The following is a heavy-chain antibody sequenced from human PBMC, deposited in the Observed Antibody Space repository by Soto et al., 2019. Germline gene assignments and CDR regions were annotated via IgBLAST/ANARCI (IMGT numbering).Heavy chain of an antibody. CDR3: GRKTRVAGTE. V-gene: IGHV4-39*01. Sequence: SETLSLTCTVSGGSIGSNNYYWAWIRQPPGKGLEWIGSIYYTGSTYYNPSLRSRVSISVDTSKNQFSLNLNSVTAADTAQYYCGRKTRVAGTEWGQGTLVTVSS. CDR2: IYYTGST. J-gene: IGHJ4*02. CDR1: GGSIGSNNYY. D-gene: IGHD6-19*01.